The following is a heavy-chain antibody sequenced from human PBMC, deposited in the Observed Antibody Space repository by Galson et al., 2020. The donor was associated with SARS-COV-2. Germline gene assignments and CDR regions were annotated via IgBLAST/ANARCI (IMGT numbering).Heavy chain of an antibody. CDR1: GFTFSDYS. Sequence: GESLKISCAASGFTFSDYSMNWVRQAPGKGLEWVSSISSISTYIYYANSVKGRFTISRDNADNSLFLQMNSLRAEDTAVYYCARQYCSSTSCSADYWGQGTLVTVSS. CDR3: ARQYCSSTSCSADY. V-gene: IGHV3-21*01. J-gene: IGHJ4*02. D-gene: IGHD2-2*01. CDR2: ISSISTYI.